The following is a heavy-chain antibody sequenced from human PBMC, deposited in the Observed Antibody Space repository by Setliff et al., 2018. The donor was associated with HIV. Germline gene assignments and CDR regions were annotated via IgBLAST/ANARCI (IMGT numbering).Heavy chain of an antibody. V-gene: IGHV4-59*01. J-gene: IGHJ5*02. D-gene: IGHD3-3*01. CDR3: ARDRRSIFGVDTKNWFDP. CDR1: GGSFSSYY. Sequence: SETLSLTCAVYGGSFSSYYWSWIRQPPGKGLEWVGYIHYSGSTKYNSSLKRRVTMSIDTSKNQFSLKLSSATAADTAIYYCARDRRSIFGVDTKNWFDPWGQGTLVTVSS. CDR2: IHYSGST.